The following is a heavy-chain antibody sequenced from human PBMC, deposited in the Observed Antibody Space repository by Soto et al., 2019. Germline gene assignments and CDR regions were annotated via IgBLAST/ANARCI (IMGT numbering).Heavy chain of an antibody. Sequence: ASVKVSCKASGYTFTSYAMHWVRQAPGQRLEWMGWINAGNGNTKYSQKFQGRVTITRDTSASTAYMELSSLRSEDTAVYYCARSGYSSSWYNYYYGMDVWGQGTTVTVSS. CDR3: ARSGYSSSWYNYYYGMDV. CDR1: GYTFTSYA. CDR2: INAGNGNT. V-gene: IGHV1-3*01. D-gene: IGHD6-13*01. J-gene: IGHJ6*02.